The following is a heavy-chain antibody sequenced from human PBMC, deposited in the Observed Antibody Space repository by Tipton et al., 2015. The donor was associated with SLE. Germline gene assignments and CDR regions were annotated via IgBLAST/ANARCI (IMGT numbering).Heavy chain of an antibody. Sequence: GLVKPSETLSLTCIVSGDSISSHYWSWIRQPPGKGLEWIGYIYDSGSTNYSPSLRSRVSISVDPSKNQLSLKLNSVTAADTAVYFCARRTPPSFDLWGQGTLVTVSS. CDR1: GDSISSHY. CDR3: ARRTPPSFDL. V-gene: IGHV4-59*08. J-gene: IGHJ4*02. CDR2: IYDSGST.